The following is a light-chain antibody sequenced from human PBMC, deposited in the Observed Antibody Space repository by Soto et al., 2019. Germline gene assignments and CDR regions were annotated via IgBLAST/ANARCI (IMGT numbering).Light chain of an antibody. CDR3: QQYNKWPPGT. CDR2: GAS. Sequence: EIVMTQSPATLSVSPGERVTLSCRASQSVSSNLAWYQQKPGQAPRLLTYGASTRATGIPARFSGSGSGTEFTLTISSLQSEDFAVYYCQQYNKWPPGTFGQGTKVDIK. V-gene: IGKV3-15*01. CDR1: QSVSSN. J-gene: IGKJ1*01.